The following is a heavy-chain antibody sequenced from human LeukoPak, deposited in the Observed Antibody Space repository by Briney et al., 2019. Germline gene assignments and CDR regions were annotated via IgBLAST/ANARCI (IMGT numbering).Heavy chain of an antibody. CDR3: ARALRLYYGSRSYALDFDY. J-gene: IGHJ4*02. CDR2: ISSSSSYI. CDR1: GFTFSSYS. D-gene: IGHD3-10*01. V-gene: IGHV3-21*01. Sequence: GGSLRLSCAASGFTFSSYSMNWVRQAPGKGLEWVSSISSSSSYIYYADSVKGRFTISRDNAKNSLYLQMNSLRAEDTAVYYCARALRLYYGSRSYALDFDYWGQGTLVTVSS.